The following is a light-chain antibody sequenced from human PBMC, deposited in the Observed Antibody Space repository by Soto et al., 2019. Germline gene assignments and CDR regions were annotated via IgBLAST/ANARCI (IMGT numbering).Light chain of an antibody. Sequence: QSVLTQPASVSGSPGQSITISCTGTSSDVGASKYVSWFQHHPGKAPKLLIYEVNNRPSGVSNRFSGSKSGNTASLTISGLQAEDEADYYCNSHPIYTTFTTFVFGSGTKVTVL. CDR1: SSDVGASKY. CDR3: NSHPIYTTFTTFV. V-gene: IGLV2-14*01. J-gene: IGLJ1*01. CDR2: EVN.